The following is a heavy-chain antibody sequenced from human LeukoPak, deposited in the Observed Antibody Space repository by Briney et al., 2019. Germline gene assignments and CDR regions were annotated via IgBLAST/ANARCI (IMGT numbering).Heavy chain of an antibody. CDR1: GGSISSGDYY. Sequence: PSQTLSLTCTVSGGSISSGDYYWSWIRQPPGKGLEWIGYIYYSGSTYYNPSLKSRVTISVDTSKNQFSLKLSSVTAADTAVYYCARALDYGGNRYDAFDIWGQGTMVTVSS. V-gene: IGHV4-30-4*01. CDR2: IYYSGST. CDR3: ARALDYGGNRYDAFDI. D-gene: IGHD4-23*01. J-gene: IGHJ3*02.